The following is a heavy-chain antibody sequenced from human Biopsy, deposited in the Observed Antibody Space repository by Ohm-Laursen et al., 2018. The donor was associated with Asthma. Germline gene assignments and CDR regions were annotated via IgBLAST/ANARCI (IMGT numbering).Heavy chain of an antibody. CDR2: IYSGGGT. D-gene: IGHD1/OR15-1a*01. Sequence: SLRLSCAASGFTVSTNGMSWVRQPPGKGLEWVSVIYSGGGTYYADSVKGRFTISRDNAKNSLFLQMNNLRAEDTAVYYCVRSGTKWELYDAFDIWGQGTMVTVSS. CDR3: VRSGTKWELYDAFDI. CDR1: GFTVSTNG. J-gene: IGHJ3*02. V-gene: IGHV3-53*01.